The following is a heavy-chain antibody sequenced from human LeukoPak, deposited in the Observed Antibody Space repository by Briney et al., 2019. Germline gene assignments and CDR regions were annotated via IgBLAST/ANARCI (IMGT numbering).Heavy chain of an antibody. CDR1: GYTFTSYG. J-gene: IGHJ4*02. V-gene: IGHV1-18*01. CDR3: ARDHGLRLGELSLGFDY. CDR2: ISAYNGNT. Sequence: SVKVSCKASGYTFTSYGISWVRQAPGQGLEWMGWISAYNGNTNYAQKLQGRVTMTTDTSTSTAYMELRSLRSDDTAVYYCARDHGLRLGELSLGFDYWGQGTLVTVSS. D-gene: IGHD3-16*02.